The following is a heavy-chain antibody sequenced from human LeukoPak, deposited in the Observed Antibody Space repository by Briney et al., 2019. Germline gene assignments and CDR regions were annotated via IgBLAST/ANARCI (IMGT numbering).Heavy chain of an antibody. D-gene: IGHD1-26*01. V-gene: IGHV3-23*01. CDR1: GFTFSSYA. Sequence: PGGSVRLSCAASGFTFSSYAMSWVRQAPGKGLEWVSAISGSGGSTYYADSVKGRFTISRDNSKNTLYLQMNSLRAEDTAVYYCAKVISGTNPGSGFDYWGQGTLVTVSS. CDR3: AKVISGTNPGSGFDY. J-gene: IGHJ4*02. CDR2: ISGSGGST.